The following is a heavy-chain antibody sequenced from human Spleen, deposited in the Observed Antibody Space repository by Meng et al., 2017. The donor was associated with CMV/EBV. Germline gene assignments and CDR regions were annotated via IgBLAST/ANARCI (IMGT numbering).Heavy chain of an antibody. CDR1: GFSFSTYT. Sequence: GGSLRLSCAASGFSFSTYTMNWVWVRQAPGEGLEWLTFIRHDESITYYADSVKGRFTISRDNSKNMLFLQMNSLRREDTAVFYCAKPLGRGAAFDLWGQGTLVTVSS. D-gene: IGHD1-26*01. V-gene: IGHV3-30*02. CDR3: AKPLGRGAAFDL. J-gene: IGHJ4*02. CDR2: IRHDESIT.